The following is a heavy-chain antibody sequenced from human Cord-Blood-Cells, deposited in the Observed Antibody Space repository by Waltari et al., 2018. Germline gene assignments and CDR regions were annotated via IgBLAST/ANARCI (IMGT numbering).Heavy chain of an antibody. D-gene: IGHD3-3*01. J-gene: IGHJ3*02. V-gene: IGHV4-34*01. Sequence: QVQLQQWGAGLLKPSETLSLTCAVYGGSFSGYYWRWIRPPPGKGLEWIGEINHSGSTNYNPSLKSRVTISVDTSKNQFSLKLSSVTAADTAVYYCARGRRGDFWSGYYDAFDIWGQGTMVTVSS. CDR3: ARGRRGDFWSGYYDAFDI. CDR1: GGSFSGYY. CDR2: INHSGST.